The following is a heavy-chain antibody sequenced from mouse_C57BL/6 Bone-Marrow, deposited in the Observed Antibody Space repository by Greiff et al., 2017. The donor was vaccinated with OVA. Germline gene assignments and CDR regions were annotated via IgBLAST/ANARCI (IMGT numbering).Heavy chain of an antibody. D-gene: IGHD2-1*01. CDR3: ARHRAVTNFDY. CDR1: GFTFSSYG. J-gene: IGHJ2*01. CDR2: ISSGGSYN. Sequence: VQLKESGGDLVKPGGSLKLSCAASGFTFSSYGMSWVRQTPDKRLEWVATISSGGSYNSYPDSVKGRFTISRDNVKNTLYLQMSSLKSEDTAMYYCARHRAVTNFDYWGQGTTLTVSS. V-gene: IGHV5-6*01.